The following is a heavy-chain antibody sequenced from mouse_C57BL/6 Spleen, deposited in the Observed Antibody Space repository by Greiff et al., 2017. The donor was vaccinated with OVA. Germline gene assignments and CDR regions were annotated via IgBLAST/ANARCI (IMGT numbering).Heavy chain of an antibody. CDR1: GYTFTDYE. CDR2: IDPETGGT. Sequence: QVQLQQSGAELVRPGASVTLSCKASGYTFTDYEMHWVKQTPVHSLEWIGAIDPETGGTAYNQKFKGKAILTADKSSSTAYMELRSLTSEDSAVYYCTRGNYGSSLYYAMDYWGQGTSVTVSS. CDR3: TRGNYGSSLYYAMDY. J-gene: IGHJ4*01. V-gene: IGHV1-15*01. D-gene: IGHD1-1*01.